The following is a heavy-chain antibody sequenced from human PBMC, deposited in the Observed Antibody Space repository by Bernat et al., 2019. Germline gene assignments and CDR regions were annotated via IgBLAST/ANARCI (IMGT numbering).Heavy chain of an antibody. J-gene: IGHJ5*02. CDR1: GDSVSSNSAA. V-gene: IGHV6-1*01. CDR3: ARDPGSGRVNWFDP. Sequence: QVQLQQSGPGLVKPSQTLSLTCAISGDSVSSNSAAWNWIRQSPSRGLEWLGRTYYRSKWYNDYAVSVKSRLTINPDTSKNQFSMQLNSVTPGDTAGDYCARDPGSGRVNWFDPWGQGTLDTVSS. D-gene: IGHD6-19*01. CDR2: TYYRSKWYN.